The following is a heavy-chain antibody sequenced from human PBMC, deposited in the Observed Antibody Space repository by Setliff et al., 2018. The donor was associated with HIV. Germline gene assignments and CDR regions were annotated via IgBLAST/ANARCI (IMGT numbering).Heavy chain of an antibody. Sequence: PSETLSLTCTVSGGSISSGSYFWNWIRQPAGKGLEWIGRIYSSGITNYNPSLKSRVTISVDTSKNQFSLKLSSVTAADTAVYYCATGQMATRYWGQGTLVTVSS. CDR1: GGSISSGSYF. CDR3: ATGQMATRY. CDR2: IYSSGIT. V-gene: IGHV4-61*02. D-gene: IGHD5-12*01. J-gene: IGHJ4*02.